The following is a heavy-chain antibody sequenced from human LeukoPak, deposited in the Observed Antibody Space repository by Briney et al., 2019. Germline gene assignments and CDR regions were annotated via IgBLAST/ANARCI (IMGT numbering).Heavy chain of an antibody. V-gene: IGHV1-69*06. CDR3: ARAPITYYYDSSGYDDAFDI. CDR2: IIPIFGTA. J-gene: IGHJ3*02. Sequence: SVKVSCKASGYTFTSYGISWVRQAPGQGLEWMGGIIPIFGTANYAQKFQGRVTITADKSTSTAYMELSSLRSEDTAVYYCARAPITYYYDSSGYDDAFDIWGQGTMVTVSS. D-gene: IGHD3-22*01. CDR1: GYTFTSYG.